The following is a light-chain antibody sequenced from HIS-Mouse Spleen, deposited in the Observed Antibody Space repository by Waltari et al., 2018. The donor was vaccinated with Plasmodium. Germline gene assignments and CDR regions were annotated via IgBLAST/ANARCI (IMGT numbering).Light chain of an antibody. CDR1: SGHSSHP. V-gene: IGLV4-69*01. J-gene: IGLJ2*01. CDR3: QTWGTGMGV. CDR2: LNSDGSH. Sequence: QLVLTQSPSASASLGASVKLTCTLSSGHSSHPIPWHPHQPEKGPRYLMKLNSDGSHSKGDGIPDRFSGSSSGAERYLTISSLQSEDEADYYCQTWGTGMGVFGGGTKLTVL.